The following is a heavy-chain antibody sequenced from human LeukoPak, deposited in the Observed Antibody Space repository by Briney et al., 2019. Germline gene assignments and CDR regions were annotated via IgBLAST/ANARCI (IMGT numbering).Heavy chain of an antibody. CDR1: GFTFSDYY. CDR3: ARAIRGYYYDSSGSPLDY. V-gene: IGHV3-11*01. Sequence: PGGSLRLSCAASGFTFSDYYMSWIRQAPGKGLEWVSYISSSGSTIYYADSVKGRFTISRDNAKNSLYPQMNSLRAEDTAVYYCARAIRGYYYDSSGSPLDYWGQGTLVTVSS. D-gene: IGHD3-22*01. CDR2: ISSSGSTI. J-gene: IGHJ4*02.